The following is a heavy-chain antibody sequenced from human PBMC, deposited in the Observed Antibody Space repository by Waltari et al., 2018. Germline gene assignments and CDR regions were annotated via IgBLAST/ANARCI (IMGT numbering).Heavy chain of an antibody. D-gene: IGHD2-8*01. V-gene: IGHV4-38-2*01. CDR1: GYSISSGYY. J-gene: IGHJ3*01. CDR3: ARLLNGAFDF. Sequence: QVQLQESGPGLEKPSETLSLTCAVSGYSISSGYYWGWIRQPPGKGLEWIGRFYQSGRPYYNPALKSRVTISVDTSKNQFSLKLSSVTAADTAVYYCARLLNGAFDFWGQGTMVTVSS. CDR2: FYQSGRP.